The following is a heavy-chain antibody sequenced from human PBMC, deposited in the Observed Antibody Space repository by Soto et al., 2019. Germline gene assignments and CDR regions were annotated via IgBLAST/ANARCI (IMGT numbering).Heavy chain of an antibody. CDR3: ARHDSSGWYYFDY. CDR1: GGSISSSSYY. CDR2: IYYSGST. V-gene: IGHV4-39*01. J-gene: IGHJ4*02. Sequence: PSETLSLTCTVSGGSISSSSYYWGWIRQPPGKGLEWIGSIYYSGSTYYNPSLKSRVTISVDTSKNQFSLKLSSVTAADTAVYYCARHDSSGWYYFDYWGQGTLVTVPS. D-gene: IGHD6-19*01.